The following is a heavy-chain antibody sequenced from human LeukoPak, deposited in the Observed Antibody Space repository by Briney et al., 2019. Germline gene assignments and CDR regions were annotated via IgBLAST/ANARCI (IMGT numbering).Heavy chain of an antibody. V-gene: IGHV3-23*05. CDR1: GFTFSAYA. J-gene: IGHJ6*02. CDR2: IGSDNKP. CDR3: ARYLHYYVAMDV. Sequence: GGSLRLSCEVSGFTFSAYAMTWVRQAPGKGLEWVSSIGSDNKPHYSESVKGRFAISRDNSKNMLFLQLNSLRAEDTALYYCARYLHYYVAMDVWGQGTTVTVSS. D-gene: IGHD3-10*02.